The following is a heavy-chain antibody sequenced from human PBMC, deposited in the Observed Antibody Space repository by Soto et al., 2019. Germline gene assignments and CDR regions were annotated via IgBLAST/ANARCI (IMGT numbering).Heavy chain of an antibody. V-gene: IGHV1-2*02. CDR1: GYTFTGYY. CDR2: INPNSGGT. D-gene: IGHD6-19*01. CDR3: ARAFSIAVAGILNY. J-gene: IGHJ4*02. Sequence: ASVKVSCKASGYTFTGYYMHWVRQAPGQGLEWMGWINPNSGGTNYAQKFQGRVTMTRDTSVSTAYMELSRLRSDDTAVYYCARAFSIAVAGILNYWGQGTLVTVSS.